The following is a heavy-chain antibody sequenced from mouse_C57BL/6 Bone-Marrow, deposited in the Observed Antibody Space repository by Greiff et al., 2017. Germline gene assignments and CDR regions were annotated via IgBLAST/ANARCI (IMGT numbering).Heavy chain of an antibody. V-gene: IGHV8-8*01. CDR1: GFSLSTFGMG. CDR3: ALIRGYYSNYRGGYYAMDY. CDR2: IWWDDDK. D-gene: IGHD2-5*01. Sequence: QVTLKESGPGILQPSQTLSLTCSFSGFSLSTFGMGVGWIRQPSGKGLEWLAHIWWDDDKYYNPALKSRLTISKDTSKNQVFLKIANVDTADTATYYCALIRGYYSNYRGGYYAMDYWGQGTSVTVSS. J-gene: IGHJ4*01.